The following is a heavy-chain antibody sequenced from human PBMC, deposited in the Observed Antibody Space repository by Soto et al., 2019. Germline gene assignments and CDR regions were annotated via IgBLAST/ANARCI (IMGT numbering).Heavy chain of an antibody. J-gene: IGHJ5*02. CDR2: IYHSGST. V-gene: IGHV4-4*02. CDR1: SGSISSSNW. D-gene: IGHD4-17*01. Sequence: QVQLQESGPGLVKPSGTLSLTCAVSSGSISSSNWWSWVRQPPGKGLEWIGEIYHSGSTNYNPSLKWRVTISVDKSKNPFSLKLSSVTAADTAVYYCAREATTTVTKAWFDPWGQGTLVTVSS. CDR3: AREATTTVTKAWFDP.